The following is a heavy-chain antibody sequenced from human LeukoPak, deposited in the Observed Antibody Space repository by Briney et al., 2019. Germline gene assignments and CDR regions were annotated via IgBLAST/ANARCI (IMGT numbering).Heavy chain of an antibody. Sequence: GGSLRLSCAASGFTFSSYSMNWVRQAPGKGLEWVSYISSSSSYIYHADSVKGRFTISRDNAKNSLYLQMNSLRPEDTAVYYCAKGIAAAGRKTTVGAFDIWGQGTMVTVSS. D-gene: IGHD6-13*01. V-gene: IGHV3-21*01. J-gene: IGHJ3*02. CDR2: ISSSSSYI. CDR1: GFTFSSYS. CDR3: AKGIAAAGRKTTVGAFDI.